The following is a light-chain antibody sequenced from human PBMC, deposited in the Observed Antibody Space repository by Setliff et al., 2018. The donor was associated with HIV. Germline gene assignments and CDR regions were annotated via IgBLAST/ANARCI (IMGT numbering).Light chain of an antibody. J-gene: IGLJ1*01. V-gene: IGLV2-8*01. CDR1: SSDVGGYNY. CDR3: SSYAGSNIPYV. Sequence: QSALTQPASMSGSPGQSITISCTGTSSDVGGYNYVSWYQQHPGKAPKLMIYEVSKRPSGVPDRFSGSKSGNTASLTVSGLQAEDEADYYCSSYAGSNIPYVFGTGTKVTVL. CDR2: EVS.